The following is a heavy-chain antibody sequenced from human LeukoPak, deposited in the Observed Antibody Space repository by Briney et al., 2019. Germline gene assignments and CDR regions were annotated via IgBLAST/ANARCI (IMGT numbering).Heavy chain of an antibody. V-gene: IGHV1-18*04. CDR3: ARVRYGSGSYYKPYYFDY. Sequence: ASVKVSCKASGYTFSDYFMHWVRQAPGQGLEWMGWINPNSGNTGYAQKLQGRVTMTTDTSTSTAYMELRSLRSDDTAVYYCARVRYGSGSYYKPYYFDYWGQGTLVTVSS. J-gene: IGHJ4*02. CDR2: INPNSGNT. D-gene: IGHD3-10*01. CDR1: GYTFSDYF.